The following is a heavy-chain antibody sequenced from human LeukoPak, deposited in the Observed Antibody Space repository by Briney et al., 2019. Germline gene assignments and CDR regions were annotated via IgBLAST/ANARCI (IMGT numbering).Heavy chain of an antibody. Sequence: GGSLRLSCAASGFTFSSYSMNWVRQAPGKGLEWVSSISSSSSYIYYADSVKGRFTVSRDNAKNSLYPQMNSLRAEDTAVYYCARRTRDDAFDIWGQGTMVTVSS. V-gene: IGHV3-21*01. J-gene: IGHJ3*02. D-gene: IGHD2-8*01. CDR1: GFTFSSYS. CDR3: ARRTRDDAFDI. CDR2: ISSSSSYI.